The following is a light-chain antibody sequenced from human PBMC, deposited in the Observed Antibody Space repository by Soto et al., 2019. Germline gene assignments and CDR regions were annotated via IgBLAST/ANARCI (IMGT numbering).Light chain of an antibody. CDR1: QSVGNR. V-gene: IGKV3-15*01. J-gene: IGKJ2*01. CDR2: SAS. Sequence: EIVMTQSPATLSVSPGERATLSCRASQSVGNRLARYQQKPGQAPRLLMYSASTRATVILARFSGSGYGTDFTLTISSLQSEDFAVFYCQQYQNCPPYTFGQGTKLESK. CDR3: QQYQNCPPYT.